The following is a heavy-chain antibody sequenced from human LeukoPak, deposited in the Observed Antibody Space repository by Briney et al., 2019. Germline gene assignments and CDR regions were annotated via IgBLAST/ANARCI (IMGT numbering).Heavy chain of an antibody. V-gene: IGHV4-59*01. J-gene: IGHJ3*02. CDR3: ASTKKWLAFDI. CDR2: IYYSGST. Sequence: SETLSLTCTVSGGSISNYYWSWIRQPPGKGLEWIGYIYYSGSTNYNPSLKSRVTISVDTSKNQFSLRLSSVTAADTAVYYCASTKKWLAFDIWGQGTMVTVSS. CDR1: GGSISNYY. D-gene: IGHD6-19*01.